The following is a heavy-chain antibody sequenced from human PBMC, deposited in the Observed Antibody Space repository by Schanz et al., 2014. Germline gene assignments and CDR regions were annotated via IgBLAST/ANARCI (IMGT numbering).Heavy chain of an antibody. J-gene: IGHJ5*02. CDR2: IIPILGIA. CDR3: ARGRGCTGGSCYSWFDL. CDR1: GYTFTTYY. V-gene: IGHV1-46*01. D-gene: IGHD2-15*01. Sequence: QVQLLQSGAEVKKPGASMKVSCKASGYTFTTYYMLWVRQAPGQGLEWMGRIIPILGIANYAQKFQGRVTMTRNTSISTAYMELSSLRSEDTAVYYCARGRGCTGGSCYSWFDLWGQGTLVTVAS.